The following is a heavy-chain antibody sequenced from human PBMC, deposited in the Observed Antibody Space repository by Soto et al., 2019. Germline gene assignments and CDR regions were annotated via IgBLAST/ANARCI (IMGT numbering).Heavy chain of an antibody. CDR3: ARGTHRTSVTSDY. V-gene: IGHV3-74*01. CDR2: INRDGSTT. Sequence: GGSLRLSCAASGFTFSSYWVHWIRQAPGKGLVWVSRINRDGSTTSYADSVKGRFTISRDNAKNTVYLQMSSLRAEDTAVYYCARGTHRTSVTSDYWGPRTLVTLSS. CDR1: GFTFSSYW. D-gene: IGHD4-4*01. J-gene: IGHJ4*02.